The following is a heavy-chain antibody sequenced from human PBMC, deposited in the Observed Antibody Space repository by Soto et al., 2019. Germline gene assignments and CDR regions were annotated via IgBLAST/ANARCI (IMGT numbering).Heavy chain of an antibody. CDR1: GYTFTSYG. J-gene: IGHJ5*02. D-gene: IGHD2-15*01. V-gene: IGHV1-18*04. CDR2: ISAYNGNT. CDR3: ARRDCSGGSCYGWFDP. Sequence: WASVKVSCKASGYTFTSYGISWVRQAPGQGLEWMGWISAYNGNTNYAQKLQGRVTMTTDTSTSTAYMELRSLRSDDTAVYYCARRDCSGGSCYGWFDPWGQGTLVTVSS.